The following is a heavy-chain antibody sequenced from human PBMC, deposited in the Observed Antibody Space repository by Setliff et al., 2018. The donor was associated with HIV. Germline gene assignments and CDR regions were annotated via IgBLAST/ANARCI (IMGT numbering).Heavy chain of an antibody. J-gene: IGHJ4*02. CDR3: TRDDPPGYCSSTTCPYLFDY. Sequence: SCTGSGFNFADYGISWFRQAPGKGLEWVSFIRSKAHGGTIEYAASVKGRFTISRDDSKTIAYLQMSGLKTEDTAVYFCTRDDPPGYCSSTTCPYLFDYWGRGTLVTVSS. CDR1: GFNFADYG. D-gene: IGHD2-2*01. CDR2: IRSKAHGGTI. V-gene: IGHV3-49*03.